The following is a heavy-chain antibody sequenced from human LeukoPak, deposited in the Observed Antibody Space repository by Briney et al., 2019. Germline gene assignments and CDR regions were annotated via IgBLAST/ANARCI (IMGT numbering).Heavy chain of an antibody. CDR1: GFTFSSYA. Sequence: PGGSLRLSCAASGFTFSSYAMSWVRQAPGKGLEWVSGISVSGGSTYYADSVKGRFTISRDNSKNTLYLQMNSLRAEDTAVYYCARDLNLRGYSYGAFDYWGQGTLVTVSS. CDR2: ISVSGGST. CDR3: ARDLNLRGYSYGAFDY. D-gene: IGHD5-18*01. V-gene: IGHV3-23*01. J-gene: IGHJ4*02.